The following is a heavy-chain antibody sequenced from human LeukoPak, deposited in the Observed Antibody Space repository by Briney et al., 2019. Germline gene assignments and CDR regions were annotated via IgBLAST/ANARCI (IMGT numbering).Heavy chain of an antibody. CDR1: GYTFSGYY. CDR3: ARGYCSGGSCIGVMDV. Sequence: ASVKVSCKASGYTFSGYYMHWVRQAPGQGLEWMGWINPYSGGTKYAQKFQGRVTMTRDTSISTAYMELIRLRSDDTAVYYCARGYCSGGSCIGVMDVWGQGTTVTVSS. CDR2: INPYSGGT. D-gene: IGHD2-15*01. J-gene: IGHJ6*02. V-gene: IGHV1-2*02.